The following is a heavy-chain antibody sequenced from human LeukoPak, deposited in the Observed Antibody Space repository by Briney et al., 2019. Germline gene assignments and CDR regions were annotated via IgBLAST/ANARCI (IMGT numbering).Heavy chain of an antibody. J-gene: IGHJ4*02. CDR1: GFTFSIYG. CDR2: ISPGGDIP. CDR3: ARDEGSGYYDFDY. Sequence: HPGGSLRLSCAASGFTFSIYGMNWVRQAPGKGLEWVSGISPGGDIPYYADSVKGRFTISRDNSKNTMYLQMNSLRAEDTAVYYCARDEGSGYYDFDYWGQGTLVTVSS. D-gene: IGHD3-22*01. V-gene: IGHV3-23*01.